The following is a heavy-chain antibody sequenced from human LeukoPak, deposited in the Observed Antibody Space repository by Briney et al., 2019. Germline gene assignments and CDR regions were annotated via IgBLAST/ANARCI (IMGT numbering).Heavy chain of an antibody. V-gene: IGHV1-69*02. D-gene: IGHD5-18*01. J-gene: IGHJ6*02. CDR1: GGTFSSYT. CDR2: IIPILGIA. CDR3: AASDTAMVIPHYYYYYGMDV. Sequence: SVKVSCKASGGTFSSYTISWVRQAPGQGLEWMGRIIPILGIANYAQRFQGRVTITADKSTSTAYMELSSLRSEDTAVYYCAASDTAMVIPHYYYYYGMDVWGQGTTVTVSS.